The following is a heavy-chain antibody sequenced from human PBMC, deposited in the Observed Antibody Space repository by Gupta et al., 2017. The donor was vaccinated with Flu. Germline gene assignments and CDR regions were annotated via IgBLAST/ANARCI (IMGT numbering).Heavy chain of an antibody. CDR3: TPSPGKVVEGLPPSPIDP. V-gene: IGHV3-49*02. J-gene: IGHJ5*02. D-gene: IGHD3-3*01. CDR2: IRSKAHGGTT. Sequence: IRQAPGKGLEWVGFIRSKAHGGTTEYATSLKGRVTMSRDDSKRIADLQMDSLNTEETAVYYCTPSPGKVVEGLPPSPIDPGGQGTLVTVSS.